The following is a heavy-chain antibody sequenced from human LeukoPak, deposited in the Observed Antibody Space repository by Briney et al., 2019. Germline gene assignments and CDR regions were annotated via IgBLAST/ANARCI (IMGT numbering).Heavy chain of an antibody. CDR2: INAGNGNT. J-gene: IGHJ4*02. D-gene: IGHD1-26*01. CDR3: ARGSRGAHDY. V-gene: IGHV1-3*01. CDR1: GYTFTSYG. Sequence: ASVKVSCKASGYTFTSYGISWVRQAPGQRLEWMGWINAGNGNTKYSQKFQGRVTITRDTSASTAYMELSSLRSEDTAVYYCARGSRGAHDYWGQGTLVTVSS.